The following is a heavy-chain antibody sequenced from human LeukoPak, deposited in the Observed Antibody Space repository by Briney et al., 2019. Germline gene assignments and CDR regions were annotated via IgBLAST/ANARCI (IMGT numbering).Heavy chain of an antibody. CDR2: INHSGST. J-gene: IGHJ5*02. CDR3: AREVRFLEWFSWFDP. CDR1: GGSIRSSYYY. D-gene: IGHD3-3*01. Sequence: SETLSLTCTVSGGSIRSSYYYWSWIRQPPGKGLEWIGEINHSGSTNYNPSLKSRVTISVDTSKNQFSLKLSSVTAADTAVYYCAREVRFLEWFSWFDPWGQGTLVTVSS. V-gene: IGHV4-39*07.